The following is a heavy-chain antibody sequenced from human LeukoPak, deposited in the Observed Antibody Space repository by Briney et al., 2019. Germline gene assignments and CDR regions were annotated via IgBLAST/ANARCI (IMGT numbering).Heavy chain of an antibody. D-gene: IGHD3-10*01. CDR1: GRSFSGYY. CDR3: ARVPYYYGSGSYPIDY. Sequence: SETLSLTCAVFGRSFSGYYWSWIRQPPGKGLEWSGEINHSGSTNYNPSLKSRVTISLDTSKNQFSLKLSSVTAADTAVYYCARVPYYYGSGSYPIDYWGQGTLVTVSS. V-gene: IGHV4-34*01. CDR2: INHSGST. J-gene: IGHJ4*02.